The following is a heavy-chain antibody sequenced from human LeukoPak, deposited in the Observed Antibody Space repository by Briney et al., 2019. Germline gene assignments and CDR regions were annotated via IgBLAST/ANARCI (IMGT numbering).Heavy chain of an antibody. CDR2: IYYSGST. CDR1: GGSISSSSYY. J-gene: IGHJ4*02. V-gene: IGHV4-39*01. Sequence: PSETLSLTCTVSGGSISSSSYYWGWIRQPPGKGLEWIGSIYYSGSTYYNPSLKSRVTISVDTSKNQFSLKLSSVTAADTAVYYCARHYKSGIAAADTGYFDYWGQGTLVTVSS. CDR3: ARHYKSGIAAADTGYFDY. D-gene: IGHD6-13*01.